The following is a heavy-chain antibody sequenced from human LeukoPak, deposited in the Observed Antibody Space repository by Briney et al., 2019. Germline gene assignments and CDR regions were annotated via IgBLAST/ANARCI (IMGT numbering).Heavy chain of an antibody. CDR1: GFTFSSYA. J-gene: IGHJ4*02. CDR2: ISGSGGST. V-gene: IGHV3-23*01. D-gene: IGHD5-12*01. CDR3: AKDWGFYSGYDSVDYFDY. Sequence: GGSLRLFCAASGFTFSSYAMSWVRQAPGKGLEWVSAISGSGGSTYYAGSVKGRFTISRDNSKNTLYLQMNSLRAEDTAVYYCAKDWGFYSGYDSVDYFDYWGQGTLVTVSS.